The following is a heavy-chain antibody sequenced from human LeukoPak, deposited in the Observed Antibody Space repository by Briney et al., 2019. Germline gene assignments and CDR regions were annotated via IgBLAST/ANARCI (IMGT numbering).Heavy chain of an antibody. CDR3: AREIGTGCYYNVYYYGMDV. CDR1: GFTFSSYA. CDR2: ISYNGSNK. J-gene: IGHJ6*04. Sequence: LPGGSLRLSCAASGFTFSSYAMHWVRQAPGKGLEWVAAISYNGSNKYYADSVKGRFTISRDNSKNTLYLQMNSLRAEDTAVYYCAREIGTGCYYNVYYYGMDVWGKGTTVTVSS. V-gene: IGHV3-30*04. D-gene: IGHD3-10*01.